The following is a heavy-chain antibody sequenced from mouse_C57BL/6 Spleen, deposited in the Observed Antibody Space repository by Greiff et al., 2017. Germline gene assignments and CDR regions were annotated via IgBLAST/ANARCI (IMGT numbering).Heavy chain of an antibody. CDR1: GFTFSDYY. Sequence: EVKLVESEGGLVQPGSSMTLSCTASGFTFSDYYMAWVRQVPEKGLEWVANINYDGSSTYYLDSLKSRFIISRDNAKNIPYLQMSSLKSEDAAAYDCARDGGYYGSMDYWGQGTTLTVAS. CDR3: ARDGGYYGSMDY. J-gene: IGHJ2*01. V-gene: IGHV5-16*01. CDR2: INYDGSST. D-gene: IGHD1-1*01.